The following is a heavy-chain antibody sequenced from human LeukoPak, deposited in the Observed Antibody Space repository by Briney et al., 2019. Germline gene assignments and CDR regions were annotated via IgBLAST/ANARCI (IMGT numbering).Heavy chain of an antibody. CDR3: ATGETGSTLGGY. D-gene: IGHD1-1*01. J-gene: IGHJ4*02. V-gene: IGHV4-4*02. CDR2: IYHSGTT. CDR1: GDSITSSKW. Sequence: SETLTLTCAVSGDSITSSKWWSWVRQSPEKGLEWIGEIYHSGTTNYNPSLKSRVTISVDTSKNQFSLKLTSVTAADTAVYYCATGETGSTLGGYWGQGTLVTVSS.